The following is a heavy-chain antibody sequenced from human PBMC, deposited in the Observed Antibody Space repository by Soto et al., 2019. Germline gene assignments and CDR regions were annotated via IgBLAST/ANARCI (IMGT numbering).Heavy chain of an antibody. V-gene: IGHV4-39*01. CDR2: IHYSGGT. CDR3: ARRTVNIRTICSGLKTHGFDY. D-gene: IGHD6-19*01. Sequence: QLQLQESGPGLVKPSETLSLTCAVSGGSISSSSYYWGWIRQPPGKWLEWIGSIHYSGGTYYTPCLRSRVAISVDSSKIQFSRKLNSVTAADAAVYYGARRTVNIRTICSGLKTHGFDYWGQGALVNVS. J-gene: IGHJ4*02. CDR1: GGSISSSSYY.